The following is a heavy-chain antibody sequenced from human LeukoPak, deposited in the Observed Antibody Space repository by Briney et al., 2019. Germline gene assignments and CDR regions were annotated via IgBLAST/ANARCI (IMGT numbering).Heavy chain of an antibody. D-gene: IGHD6-13*01. V-gene: IGHV3-23*01. CDR1: GFTLSSYA. Sequence: RGSLRLSCAASGFTLSSYAMSWVRQAPGKGLDWVSAICASGGSTYYADSVKRRCTISRDTSKNTLYLQMNSLRAEDTAVYYCAKVISSSCGIGGYWGQGTLVTVSS. CDR2: ICASGGST. J-gene: IGHJ4*02. CDR3: AKVISSSCGIGGY.